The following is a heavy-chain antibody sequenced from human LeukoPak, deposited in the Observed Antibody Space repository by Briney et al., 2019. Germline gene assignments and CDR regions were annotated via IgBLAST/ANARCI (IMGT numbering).Heavy chain of an antibody. Sequence: SETLSLTCTVSGGSISSHYWSWIRQPPGKGLEWIGYIYYSGSTNYNPSLKSRVTISVDTSKNQFSLKLSSVIAADTAVYYCASNIAAAGTGIWFDPWGQGTLVTVSS. CDR3: ASNIAAAGTGIWFDP. D-gene: IGHD6-13*01. CDR1: GGSISSHY. V-gene: IGHV4-59*11. J-gene: IGHJ5*02. CDR2: IYYSGST.